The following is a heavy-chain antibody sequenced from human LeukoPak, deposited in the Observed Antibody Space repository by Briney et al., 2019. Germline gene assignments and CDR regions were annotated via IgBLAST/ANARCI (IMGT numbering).Heavy chain of an antibody. Sequence: GGSLRLSCAASGFTFSSYAMSWVRQAPGKGLEWVSAISGSGGSTYYADSVKGRFTISRDNSKNTLYLQMNSLRAEDTAVYYCAKAVGWLQLTPVDYWGQGTLVTVSS. CDR1: GFTFSSYA. V-gene: IGHV3-23*01. CDR3: AKAVGWLQLTPVDY. CDR2: ISGSGGST. J-gene: IGHJ4*02. D-gene: IGHD5-24*01.